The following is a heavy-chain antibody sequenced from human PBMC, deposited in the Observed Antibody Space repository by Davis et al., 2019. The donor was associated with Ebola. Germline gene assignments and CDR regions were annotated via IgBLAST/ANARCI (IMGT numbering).Heavy chain of an antibody. V-gene: IGHV1-2*06. J-gene: IGHJ3*02. CDR2: INPNSGGT. D-gene: IGHD2-2*01. CDR1: GYTFTSYA. CDR3: ARGSHCSSTSCYPGAFDI. Sequence: AASVKVSCKASGYTFTSYAMNWVRQAPGQGLEWMGRINPNSGGTNYAQKFQGRVTMTRDTSISTAYMELSRLRSDDTAVYYCARGSHCSSTSCYPGAFDIWGQGTMVTVSS.